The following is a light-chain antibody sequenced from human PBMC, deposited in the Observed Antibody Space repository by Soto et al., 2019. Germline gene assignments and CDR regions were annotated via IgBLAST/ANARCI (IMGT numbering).Light chain of an antibody. V-gene: IGKV1-39*01. J-gene: IGKJ1*01. Sequence: DIQMTQSPSSLSASVRDRVTITCRASQSISSYLNWFHQKPGKAPKVLIYIASNLQSGVPSRFSGSGSGRDFTLTISSLQPDDFATYYCQQYNSYSTFGQGTKVEIK. CDR2: IAS. CDR1: QSISSY. CDR3: QQYNSYST.